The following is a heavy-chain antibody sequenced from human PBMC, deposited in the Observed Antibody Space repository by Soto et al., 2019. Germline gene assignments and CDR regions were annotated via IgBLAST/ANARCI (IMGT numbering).Heavy chain of an antibody. CDR1: GFTFSSYG. CDR2: ISYDGSNK. J-gene: IGHJ4*02. V-gene: IGHV3-30*03. D-gene: IGHD3-10*01. CDR3: APWFGAFDY. Sequence: QVQLVESGGGVVQPGRSLRLSCAASGFTFSSYGMHWVRQTPGKGLEWVAVISYDGSNKYYADSVKGRFTISRDNSKNTLYLHMNSLRAEDTAVYYCAPWFGAFDYGGQGTLVSVSS.